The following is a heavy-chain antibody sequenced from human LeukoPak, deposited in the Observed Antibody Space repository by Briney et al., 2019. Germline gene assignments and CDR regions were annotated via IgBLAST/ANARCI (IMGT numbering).Heavy chain of an antibody. CDR2: IDPSDSYT. CDR3: ARLRDGSIDY. J-gene: IGHJ4*02. V-gene: IGHV5-10-1*01. Sequence: NHGESLKISCKGSGYNFTSYWISWLRQMPGKGLEWMGRIDPSDSYTNYSPSFQGHVTISTDKSVSTAFLQWSSLKASDTAMYYCARLRDGSIDYWGQGTLVTVSS. CDR1: GYNFTSYW.